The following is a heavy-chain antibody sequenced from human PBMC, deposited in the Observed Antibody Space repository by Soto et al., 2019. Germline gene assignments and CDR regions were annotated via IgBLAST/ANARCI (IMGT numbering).Heavy chain of an antibody. Sequence: RASVKVSCKASGYTFTSHYIHWVRQAPGQGLEWVGIINPTGAGTSYAQEFQGRVTMTRDPSTSTVYMELSSLRSEDTAVYYCAREGSASGSYDYWGQGTLVTVSS. D-gene: IGHD3-10*01. CDR1: GYTFTSHY. CDR2: INPTGAGT. J-gene: IGHJ4*02. V-gene: IGHV1-46*01. CDR3: AREGSASGSYDY.